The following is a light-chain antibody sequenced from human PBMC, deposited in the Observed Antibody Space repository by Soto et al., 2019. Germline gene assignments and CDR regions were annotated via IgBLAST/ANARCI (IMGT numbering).Light chain of an antibody. CDR3: QQYGSSHT. V-gene: IGKV3-20*01. Sequence: EILLTQSPDTLSLSRGERTTLGGRASQSVSSSYLAWYQQRPGQAPRLLIYGASTRATGIPDRFSGSGAGAYFNLTISRLEPADFGVYYCQQYGSSHTFGQGTRLEIK. CDR2: GAS. CDR1: QSVSSSY. J-gene: IGKJ5*01.